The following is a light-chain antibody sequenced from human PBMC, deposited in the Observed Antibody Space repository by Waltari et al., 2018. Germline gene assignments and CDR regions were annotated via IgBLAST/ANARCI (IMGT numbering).Light chain of an antibody. J-gene: IGLJ2*01. V-gene: IGLV3-19*01. CDR2: GKN. CDR1: SLRRYY. Sequence: SSELTQDPAVSVALGQTVRITCQGDSLRRYYASWYQQKPGQAPVLVIYGKNNRPSGLPDRFAGSSSGNTASWTITGAQAEDEAYYYCNSRDSSGVVFGGGTKLTVL. CDR3: NSRDSSGVV.